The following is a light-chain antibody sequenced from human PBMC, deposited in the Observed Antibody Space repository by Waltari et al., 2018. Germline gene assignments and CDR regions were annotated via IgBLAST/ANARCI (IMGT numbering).Light chain of an antibody. CDR2: AAS. J-gene: IGKJ1*01. CDR3: QQTYSTVWT. Sequence: DIQMTQSPSSLSASVGDRVTITCRASQSITNYLNWYQQKPGKAPKLLIYAASNLQSGVPSRFSGSGSGTDFTLTISRLQFEDFATYYCQQTYSTVWTFGQGTKVEI. CDR1: QSITNY. V-gene: IGKV1-39*01.